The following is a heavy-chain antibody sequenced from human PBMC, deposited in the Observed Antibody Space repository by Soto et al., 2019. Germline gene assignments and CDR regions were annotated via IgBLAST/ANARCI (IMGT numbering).Heavy chain of an antibody. J-gene: IGHJ4*02. V-gene: IGHV3-30*18. D-gene: IGHD5-18*01. CDR2: ISYDGSNK. Sequence: GGSLRLSCAASGFTFSSYGMHWVRQAPGKGLEWVAVISYDGSNKYYADSVKGRFTISRDNSKNTLYLQMNSLRAEDTAVYYCAKGSRHTAMVGGGTDYWGQGTLVTVSS. CDR1: GFTFSSYG. CDR3: AKGSRHTAMVGGGTDY.